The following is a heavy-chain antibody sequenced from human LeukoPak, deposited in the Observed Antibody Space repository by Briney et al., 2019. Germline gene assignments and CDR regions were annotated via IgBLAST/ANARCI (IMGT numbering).Heavy chain of an antibody. V-gene: IGHV3-66*01. CDR2: IYSGGST. CDR1: GFTVSSNY. D-gene: IGHD3-3*01. CDR3: ARGRRITIFGVVIGPFDY. J-gene: IGHJ4*02. Sequence: GGSLRLSCAASGFTVSSNYMSWVRQAPGKGLEWVSVIYSGGSTYYADSVKGRFTISRDNSKNTLYLQMNSLRVEDTAVYYCARGRRITIFGVVIGPFDYWGQGTLVTVSS.